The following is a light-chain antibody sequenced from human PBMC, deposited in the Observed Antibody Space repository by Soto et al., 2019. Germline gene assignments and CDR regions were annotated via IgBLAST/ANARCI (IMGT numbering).Light chain of an antibody. CDR1: SSDVGAYGH. Sequence: QSALTQPHSISASPGQSVTISCTGTSSDVGAYGHVSWYQVHPGKVPELLIFDVVKRPSGVPTRFSGSKSGNTASLTISGLQADDEATYYCCSYAGSQTMIFGGGTKLTVL. CDR2: DVV. CDR3: CSYAGSQTMI. V-gene: IGLV2-11*01. J-gene: IGLJ2*01.